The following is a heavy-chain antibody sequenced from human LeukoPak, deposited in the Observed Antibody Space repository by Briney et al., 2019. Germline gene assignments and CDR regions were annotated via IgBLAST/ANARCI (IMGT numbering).Heavy chain of an antibody. V-gene: IGHV4-39*01. J-gene: IGHJ4*02. CDR2: IYYSGST. CDR1: GGSISSSSYY. Sequence: MASETLSLTCTVSGGSISSSSYYWGWIRQPPGKGLEWIGSIYYSGSTYYNPSLKSRVTISVDTSKNQFSLKLSSVTAADTAVYYCATPDAEPDDYWGQGTLVTVSS. CDR3: ATPDAEPDDY.